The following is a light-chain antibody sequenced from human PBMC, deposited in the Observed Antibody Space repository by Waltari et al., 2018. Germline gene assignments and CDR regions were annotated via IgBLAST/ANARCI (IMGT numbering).Light chain of an antibody. J-gene: IGLJ2*01. Sequence: SYVLTQPPSVSVAPGETAQITCGGNNIGSKSVHWYQQKPGQAPVLVIYDDSDRPSSIPERFSGSNSGNTATLTISRGEDGDEADYHCQVWESRSDPFFGGGTKLTVL. V-gene: IGLV3-21*01. CDR3: QVWESRSDPF. CDR2: DDS. CDR1: NIGSKS.